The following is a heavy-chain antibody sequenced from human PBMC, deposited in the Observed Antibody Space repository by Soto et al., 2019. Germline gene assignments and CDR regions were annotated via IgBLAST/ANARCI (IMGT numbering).Heavy chain of an antibody. V-gene: IGHV4-34*01. CDR3: AGAGLYCDYAWIDY. J-gene: IGHJ4*02. Sequence: QVQLQQWGAGLLKPSETLSLTCAVYVGSFSGYYWSWIRQPPGKGLEWIGEINHSGSTNYNPSLKSRVTISVYTSKNQCSLKLSSVTAADTAVYYCAGAGLYCDYAWIDYWVQGTLVTFSS. CDR2: INHSGST. D-gene: IGHD4-17*01. CDR1: VGSFSGYY.